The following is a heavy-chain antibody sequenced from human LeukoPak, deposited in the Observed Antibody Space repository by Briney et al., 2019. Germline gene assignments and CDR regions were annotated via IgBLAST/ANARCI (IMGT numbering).Heavy chain of an antibody. V-gene: IGHV3-7*02. Sequence: GGSLRLSCAASGFAFSSYWMSWVRQAPGKGLEWVANIKGDGSDKYYLDSLKGRFTVSRDNAKNTLYLQMNSLRAEDTAVYYCARVVDTHFDYWGQGTLVTVSS. J-gene: IGHJ4*02. CDR3: ARVVDTHFDY. CDR2: IKGDGSDK. CDR1: GFAFSSYW. D-gene: IGHD5-18*01.